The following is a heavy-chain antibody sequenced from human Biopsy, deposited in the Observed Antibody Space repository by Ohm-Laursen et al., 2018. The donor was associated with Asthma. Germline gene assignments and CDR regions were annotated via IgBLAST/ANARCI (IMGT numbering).Heavy chain of an antibody. Sequence: SLRLSCAASGFTFSSYGMYWVRQAPGKGLEWVAVISYDGSNKYYADSVKGRFTISRDNSKNTLYLQMNSLRAEDTAVYYCARDLHPTNHLGELSEGFDYWGRGTLVTVSS. CDR1: GFTFSSYG. V-gene: IGHV3-30*03. CDR2: ISYDGSNK. CDR3: ARDLHPTNHLGELSEGFDY. D-gene: IGHD3-16*02. J-gene: IGHJ4*02.